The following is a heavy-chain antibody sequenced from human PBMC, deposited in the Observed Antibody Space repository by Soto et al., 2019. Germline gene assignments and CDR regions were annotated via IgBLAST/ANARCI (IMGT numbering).Heavy chain of an antibody. Sequence: QVQLQESGPGLVKPSETLSLTCTVSGGSISSYYWSWIRQPAGKGLEWIGRIYTSGNTNYNPSLKSRVTMSVDTSKNQFARKLSSVTAADTAVYYCAREEVGYCSGGRCYYYVMDVWGQGTTVTVSS. V-gene: IGHV4-4*07. D-gene: IGHD2-15*01. J-gene: IGHJ6*02. CDR3: AREEVGYCSGGRCYYYVMDV. CDR2: IYTSGNT. CDR1: GGSISSYY.